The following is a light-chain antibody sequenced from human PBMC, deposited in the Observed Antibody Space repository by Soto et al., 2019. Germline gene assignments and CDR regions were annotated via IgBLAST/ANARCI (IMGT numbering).Light chain of an antibody. CDR1: QSISSY. CDR2: AAS. V-gene: IGKV1-39*01. J-gene: IGKJ4*01. Sequence: DIPMTQSPSSLSASVGDRVTITCRASQSISSYLHWYQQKPGKAPKLLIYAASSLQSGVPSRFSGSGSGTDFTLTSSSLQPVDFATYYCQRSFSTPLTFGGGTKVEIK. CDR3: QRSFSTPLT.